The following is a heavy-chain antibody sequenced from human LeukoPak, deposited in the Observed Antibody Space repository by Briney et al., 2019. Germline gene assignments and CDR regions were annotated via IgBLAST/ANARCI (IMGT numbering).Heavy chain of an antibody. V-gene: IGHV4-59*01. D-gene: IGHD1-26*01. CDR2: IYYSGST. CDR1: GGSISSYY. J-gene: IGHJ2*01. Sequence: SETLSLTCTVSGGSISSYYWSWIRQPPGKGLEWIGYIYYSGSTNYNPSLKSRVTISVDTSKTQFSLKLSSVTAADTAVYYCARVMGSVTKALGYFDLWGRGTLVTVSS. CDR3: ARVMGSVTKALGYFDL.